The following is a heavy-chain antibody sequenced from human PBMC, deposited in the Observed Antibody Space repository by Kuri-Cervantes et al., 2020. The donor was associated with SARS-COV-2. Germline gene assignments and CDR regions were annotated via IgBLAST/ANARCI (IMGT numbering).Heavy chain of an antibody. CDR3: AKDRVGVQDF. CDR2: ISYDGSNK. V-gene: IGHV3-30-3*01. D-gene: IGHD2-21*01. J-gene: IGHJ4*02. Sequence: GGSLRLSCAAPGFTFSSYAMHWVRQAPGKGLGWVAVISYDGSNKYYADSVKGRFTISRDNSQNTLYLHMKSLRSEDTAMYYCAKDRVGVQDFWGQGTLVTVSS. CDR1: GFTFSSYA.